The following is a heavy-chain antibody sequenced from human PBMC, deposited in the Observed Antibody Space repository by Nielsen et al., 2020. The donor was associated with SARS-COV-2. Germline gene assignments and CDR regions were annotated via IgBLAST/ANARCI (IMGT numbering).Heavy chain of an antibody. CDR2: ISSSSSYI. V-gene: IGHV3-21*01. J-gene: IGHJ2*01. D-gene: IGHD2-8*01. Sequence: GESLKISCAASGFTFSSYSMNWVRQAPGKGLEWVSSISSSSSYIYYADSVKGRFTISRDNAKNSLYLQMNSLRAEDTAVYYCARDGASYCTNGVCYIPWYFDLWGRGTLVTVSS. CDR1: GFTFSSYS. CDR3: ARDGASYCTNGVCYIPWYFDL.